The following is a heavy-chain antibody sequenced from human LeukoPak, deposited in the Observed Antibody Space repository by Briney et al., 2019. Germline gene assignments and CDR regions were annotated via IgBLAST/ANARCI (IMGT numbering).Heavy chain of an antibody. CDR2: IYYSGGT. Sequence: SETLSLTCTVSGGSISSYYRSWIRQPPGKGLEWIGYIYYSGGTNYNPSLKSRVTISVDTSKNQFSLKLSSVTAADTAVYYCARGSSSWYFDYWGQGTLVTVSS. CDR3: ARGSSSWYFDY. J-gene: IGHJ4*02. V-gene: IGHV4-59*01. D-gene: IGHD6-13*01. CDR1: GGSISSYY.